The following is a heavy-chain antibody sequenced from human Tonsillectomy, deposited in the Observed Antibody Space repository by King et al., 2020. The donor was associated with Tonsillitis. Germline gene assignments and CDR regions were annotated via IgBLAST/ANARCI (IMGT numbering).Heavy chain of an antibody. J-gene: IGHJ4*02. CDR1: GFTFSSYA. CDR2: ISGSGGGT. Sequence: VQLVESGGGLVQPGGSLRLSCAASGFTFSSYAMSWVRQAPGKGLEWVSAISGSGGGTYYADSVKGRFTIARDNSKNTLYLQMNSLSAEDTAVYYCAKAITMIVVVILDYWGQGTLVTVSS. V-gene: IGHV3-23*04. CDR3: AKAITMIVVVILDY. D-gene: IGHD3-22*01.